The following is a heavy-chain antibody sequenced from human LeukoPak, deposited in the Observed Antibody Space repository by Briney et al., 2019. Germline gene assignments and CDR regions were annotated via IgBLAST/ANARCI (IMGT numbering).Heavy chain of an antibody. D-gene: IGHD1-26*01. V-gene: IGHV1-3*01. Sequence: ASVKVSCKASGYTFTSYAMHWVRQAPGQRLEWMGWINAGNGNTKYSQKFQGRVTITRDTSASTVYMELSSLRSEDTAVYYCARDRVELGSSTIDYWGQGTLVTVSS. CDR2: INAGNGNT. J-gene: IGHJ4*02. CDR3: ARDRVELGSSTIDY. CDR1: GYTFTSYA.